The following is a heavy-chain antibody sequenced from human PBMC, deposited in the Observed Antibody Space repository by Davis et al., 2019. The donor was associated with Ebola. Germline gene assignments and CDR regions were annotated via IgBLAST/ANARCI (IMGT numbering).Heavy chain of an antibody. CDR1: GGSISSGAYY. CDR2: ISYDGRT. CDR3: ARAPRDIVVVPAAINWFDP. Sequence: SETLSLTCTVSGGSISSGAYYWSWIRQHPGKGLEWIGYISYDGRTYYNPTLKSRITMSVDTSKNQFSLSLTSVTAADTAVYYCARAPRDIVVVPAAINWFDPWGQGTLVTVSS. D-gene: IGHD2-2*01. J-gene: IGHJ5*02. V-gene: IGHV4-31*03.